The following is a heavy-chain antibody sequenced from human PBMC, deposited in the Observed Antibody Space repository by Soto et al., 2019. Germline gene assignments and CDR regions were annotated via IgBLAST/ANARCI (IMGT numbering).Heavy chain of an antibody. D-gene: IGHD1-26*01. CDR3: ARDKAGYYDRFFDQ. Sequence: QVQLVQSGAEVMKPGASVNVSCRASGYNFIAYYIHWIRQSPGRRLEWMGWINPVSGATEFAQNFQGRVTMTRDTSLSTAYMELSRLVSDDTAVYYCARDKAGYYDRFFDQWGLGTLVTVSS. V-gene: IGHV1-2*02. J-gene: IGHJ4*02. CDR2: INPVSGAT. CDR1: GYNFIAYY.